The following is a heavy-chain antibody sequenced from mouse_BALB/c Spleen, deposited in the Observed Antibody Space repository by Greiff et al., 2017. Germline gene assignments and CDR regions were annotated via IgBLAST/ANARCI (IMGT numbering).Heavy chain of an antibody. J-gene: IGHJ3*01. D-gene: IGHD2-12*01. CDR1: GFTFSSFG. CDR2: ISSGSSTI. V-gene: IGHV5-17*02. CDR3: AGTTFAY. Sequence: EVKLVESGGGLVKPGGSRKLSCAASGFTFSSFGMHWVRQAPEKGLEWVAYISSGSSTIYYADTVKGRFTISRDNPKNTLFLQMTSLRSEDTAMYYCAGTTFAYWGQGTLVTVSA.